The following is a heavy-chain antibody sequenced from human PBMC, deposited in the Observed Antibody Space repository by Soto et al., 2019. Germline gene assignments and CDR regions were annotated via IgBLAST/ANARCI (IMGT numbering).Heavy chain of an antibody. Sequence: SETLSLTCAVYGGSFSGYYWSWIRQPPGKGLEWIGEINHSGSTNYNPSLKSRVTISVDTSKNQFSLKLSSVTAADTAVYYCARGPGSYYKYYYYGMDVWGQGXTVTVYS. CDR2: INHSGST. D-gene: IGHD3-10*01. J-gene: IGHJ6*02. CDR3: ARGPGSYYKYYYYGMDV. V-gene: IGHV4-34*01. CDR1: GGSFSGYY.